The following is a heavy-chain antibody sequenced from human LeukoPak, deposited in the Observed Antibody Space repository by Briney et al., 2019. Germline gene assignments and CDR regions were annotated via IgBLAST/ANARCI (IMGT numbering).Heavy chain of an antibody. Sequence: GGSLRLSCTASGFSFSGHWMHWARQLPGKGLVWVSRISPTGSTTSYADSVKGRFTISRDNAKTSLYLQMNSLRAEDTAVYYCARSLWPEDYWGQGTLVTVSS. V-gene: IGHV3-74*01. CDR1: GFSFSGHW. J-gene: IGHJ4*02. CDR2: ISPTGSTT. CDR3: ARSLWPEDY. D-gene: IGHD5-18*01.